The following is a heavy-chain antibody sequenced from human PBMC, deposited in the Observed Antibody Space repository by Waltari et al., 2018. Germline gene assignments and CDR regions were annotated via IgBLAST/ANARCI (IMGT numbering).Heavy chain of an antibody. CDR2: FDHSGST. D-gene: IGHD3-10*01. J-gene: IGHJ6*02. CDR3: ARGRRGAYGMDV. V-gene: IGHV4-38-2*01. CDR1: GYSISSGYY. Sequence: QVQLQESGPGLVKPSETLSLTCAVSGYSISSGYYWGWIRQPPGKGMEWIGSFDHSGSTYYNPSLNSRVTISVDTSKNQFSLKLSCVTAADTAVYYWARGRRGAYGMDVWGQGTTVTVSS.